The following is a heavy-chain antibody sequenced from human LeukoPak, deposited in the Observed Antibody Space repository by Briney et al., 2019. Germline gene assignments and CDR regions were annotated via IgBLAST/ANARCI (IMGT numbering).Heavy chain of an antibody. CDR2: INPSGGST. D-gene: IGHD1-26*01. J-gene: IGHJ6*03. Sequence: ASVKVSGKASGYTFTGYYMHWVRQAPGQGLEWMGIINPSGGSTSYAQKLQGRVTMTRDTSTSTVYMELSSLRSEDTAVYYCARDQGATNYYYMDVWGKGTTVTVSS. CDR1: GYTFTGYY. V-gene: IGHV1-46*04. CDR3: ARDQGATNYYYMDV.